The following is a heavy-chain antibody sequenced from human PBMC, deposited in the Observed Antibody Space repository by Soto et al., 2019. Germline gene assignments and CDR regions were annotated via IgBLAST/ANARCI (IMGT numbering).Heavy chain of an antibody. J-gene: IGHJ4*02. D-gene: IGHD6-19*01. Sequence: QVQLQQWGAGLLKPSETLSLTCAVYSGSFSGNYWGWISQPPGKTLEWIGEINPSGSTNYNSSLKSRVTISLDTSKNQFSLKLSSVTAADTAVYYCARERDSLLAASYYFDSWGQGTVVTVSS. CDR1: SGSFSGNY. CDR3: ARERDSLLAASYYFDS. V-gene: IGHV4-34*01. CDR2: INPSGST.